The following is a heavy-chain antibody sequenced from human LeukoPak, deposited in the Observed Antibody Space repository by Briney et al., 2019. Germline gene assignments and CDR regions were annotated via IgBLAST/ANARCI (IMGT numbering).Heavy chain of an antibody. CDR1: GFTFSSYS. CDR2: IRSSSSYI. D-gene: IGHD6-19*01. CDR3: ARPGIAVAGEFFDY. Sequence: PGGSLRLSCAASGFTFSSYSMNWVRQAPGKGLEWVSFIRSSSSYIYYADSVKGRFTISRDNAKNSLYLQMNSLRAEDTAAYYCARPGIAVAGEFFDYWGQGTLVTVSS. J-gene: IGHJ4*02. V-gene: IGHV3-21*01.